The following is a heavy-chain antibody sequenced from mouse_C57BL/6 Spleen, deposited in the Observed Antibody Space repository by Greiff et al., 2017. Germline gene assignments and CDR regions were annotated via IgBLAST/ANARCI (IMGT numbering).Heavy chain of an antibody. CDR2: IYPGDGDT. Sequence: ESGPELVKPGASVKISCKASGYAFSSSWMNWVKQRPGKGLEWIGRIYPGDGDTNYNGKFKGKATLTADKSSSTAYMQLSSLTSEDSAVYFCASPSYGSSLWYFDVWGTGTTVTVSS. J-gene: IGHJ1*03. CDR1: GYAFSSSW. D-gene: IGHD1-1*01. V-gene: IGHV1-82*01. CDR3: ASPSYGSSLWYFDV.